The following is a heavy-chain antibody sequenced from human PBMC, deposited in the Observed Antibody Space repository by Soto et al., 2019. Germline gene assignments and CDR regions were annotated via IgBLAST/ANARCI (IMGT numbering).Heavy chain of an antibody. V-gene: IGHV1-69*13. D-gene: IGHD6-13*01. Sequence: SVKVSCKASGGTFSSYAISWVRQAPGQGLEWMGGIIPIFGTANYAQKFQGRVTITADESTSTAYMELSSLRSEDTAVYYCARGVAAAGTRWFDPWGQGTLVTVSS. J-gene: IGHJ5*02. CDR1: GGTFSSYA. CDR3: ARGVAAAGTRWFDP. CDR2: IIPIFGTA.